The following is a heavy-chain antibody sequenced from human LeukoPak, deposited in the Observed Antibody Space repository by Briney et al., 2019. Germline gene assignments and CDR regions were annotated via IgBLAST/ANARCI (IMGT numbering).Heavy chain of an antibody. D-gene: IGHD6-19*01. Sequence: GASVKVSCKASGGTFSSYAISWVRQAPGQGLEWMGGIIPIFGTANYAQKFQGRVTITADESTSTAYMELSSLRSEDTAVYYCARGEDYVVAGTMPYYFDYWGQGTLVTVSS. CDR3: ARGEDYVVAGTMPYYFDY. V-gene: IGHV1-69*13. CDR1: GGTFSSYA. CDR2: IIPIFGTA. J-gene: IGHJ4*02.